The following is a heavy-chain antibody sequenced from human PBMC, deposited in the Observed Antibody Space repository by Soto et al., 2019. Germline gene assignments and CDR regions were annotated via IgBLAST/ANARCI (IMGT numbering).Heavy chain of an antibody. Sequence: PGGSLRLSCAASGFTFSSYAMHWVRQAPGKGLEWVAVISYDGSNKYYADSVKGRFTISRDNSKNTLYLQMNSLRAEDTAVYYCARDQGATYYDFWSGYPRGYGMDVWGQGTTVTV. CDR1: GFTFSSYA. CDR2: ISYDGSNK. J-gene: IGHJ6*02. CDR3: ARDQGATYYDFWSGYPRGYGMDV. V-gene: IGHV3-30-3*01. D-gene: IGHD3-3*01.